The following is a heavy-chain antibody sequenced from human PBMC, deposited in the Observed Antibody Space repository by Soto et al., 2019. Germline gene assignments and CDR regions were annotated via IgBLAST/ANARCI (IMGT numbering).Heavy chain of an antibody. CDR2: VYYSGSS. D-gene: IGHD2-21*02. CDR1: GGSIRTSNYY. V-gene: IGHV4-39*01. Sequence: TLPLTCTVSGGSIRTSNYYWGWLREGPVMGLEWIGSVYYSGSSYYNPSLKSRVTIFVDTSKNQFSLKLRSLTAADTAVYYCARIAVVTGILEDYYYGVDVWGQRTPVTVPS. J-gene: IGHJ6*02. CDR3: ARIAVVTGILEDYYYGVDV.